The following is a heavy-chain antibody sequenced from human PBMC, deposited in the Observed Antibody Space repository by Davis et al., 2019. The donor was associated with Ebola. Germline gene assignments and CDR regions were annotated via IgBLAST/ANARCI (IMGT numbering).Heavy chain of an antibody. D-gene: IGHD3-16*01. J-gene: IGHJ4*02. CDR2: VDDGGRV. CDR1: GGSFSGNY. Sequence: SETLSLTCAVSGGSFSGNYWAWIRQSPGKGLECIGEVDDGGRVHYNPSLKSQVSISLDTSKNQFSLKVTSMTAADTAVYYCTSYDSWGQGTHVTVSS. CDR3: TSYDS. V-gene: IGHV4-34*01.